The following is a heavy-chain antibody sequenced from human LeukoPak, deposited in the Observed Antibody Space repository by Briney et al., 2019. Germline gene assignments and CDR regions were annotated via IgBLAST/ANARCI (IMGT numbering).Heavy chain of an antibody. CDR2: ISYDGSNK. D-gene: IGHD6-6*01. J-gene: IGHJ6*02. CDR3: AKDLGSSPYYYYGMDV. CDR1: GFTFSSYG. V-gene: IGHV3-30*18. Sequence: GWSLRLSCAASGFTFSSYGMHWVRQAPGKGLEWVAVISYDGSNKYYADSVKGRFTISRDNSKNTLYLQMNSLRAEDTAVYYCAKDLGSSPYYYYGMDVWGQGTTVTVSS.